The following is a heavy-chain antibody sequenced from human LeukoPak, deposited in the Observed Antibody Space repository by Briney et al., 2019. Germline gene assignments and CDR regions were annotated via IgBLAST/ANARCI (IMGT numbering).Heavy chain of an antibody. CDR3: AREEGVDGTSGINN. V-gene: IGHV3-33*01. J-gene: IGHJ4*02. CDR2: IWYNGNT. CDR1: GFTFSTYG. D-gene: IGHD4-23*01. Sequence: GSLRLSCAASGFTFSTYGTHWVRQAPGKGLEWVSDIWYNGNTYYADSVKGRFTISRDNSKSTLYLQMNSLRAEDTAVYYCAREEGVDGTSGINNWGQGTLVIVSS.